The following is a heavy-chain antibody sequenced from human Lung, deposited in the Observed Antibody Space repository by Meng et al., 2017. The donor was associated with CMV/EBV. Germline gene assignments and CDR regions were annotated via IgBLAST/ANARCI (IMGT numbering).Heavy chain of an antibody. D-gene: IGHD2-2*01. CDR3: AVYCGTTSCYDGYGMDV. V-gene: IGHV1-69*10. CDR2: IIPIFAIA. CDR1: RNTFSSYT. Sequence: SVKVSCXASRNTFSSYTLTWVRQAPGQGLEWMGGIIPIFAIANYAQSFRGRVTITADTSTSTGYMELSGLRSEDTAVYYCAVYCGTTSCYDGYGMDVWGQGTTVTFSS. J-gene: IGHJ6*02.